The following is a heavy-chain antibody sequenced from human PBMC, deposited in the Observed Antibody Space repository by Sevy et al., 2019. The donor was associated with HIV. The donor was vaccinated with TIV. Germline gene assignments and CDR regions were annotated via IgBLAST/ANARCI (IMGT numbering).Heavy chain of an antibody. CDR2: IKQDGSEK. J-gene: IGHJ4*02. D-gene: IGHD6-25*01. V-gene: IGHV3-7*01. CDR3: ARALAAGASY. CDR1: GFTFSSYW. Sequence: GGSLRLSCAASGFTFSSYWMNWVRQAPGKGLEWVANIKQDGSEKYYVDSVQGRFTISRDNAKNSMHLQMNSLRAEDTAVYYCARALAAGASYWGQGTLVTVSS.